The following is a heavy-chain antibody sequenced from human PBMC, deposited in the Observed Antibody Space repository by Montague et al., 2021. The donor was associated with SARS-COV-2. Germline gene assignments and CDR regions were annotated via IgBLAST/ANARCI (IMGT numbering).Heavy chain of an antibody. CDR1: GFTFSSHN. J-gene: IGHJ4*02. CDR3: ARALSSQGSFQWGYYSDS. Sequence: SLRLSCAASGFTFSSHNINWVRQAPGKGLEWVSYISRSSDTIYYADSVKGRFTISRDNAKNLLYLQMNSLRDEDTAVYYCARALSSQGSFQWGYYSDSWGQGTLVTVSS. D-gene: IGHD1-26*01. CDR2: ISRSSDTI. V-gene: IGHV3-48*02.